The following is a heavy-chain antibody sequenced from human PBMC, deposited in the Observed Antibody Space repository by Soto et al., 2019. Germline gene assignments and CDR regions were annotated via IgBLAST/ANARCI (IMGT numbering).Heavy chain of an antibody. CDR1: GGSINNYH. V-gene: IGHV4-59*08. CDR3: AVTGPWGGANY. J-gene: IGHJ4*02. CDR2: IYYDGST. D-gene: IGHD7-27*01. Sequence: QVQLQESGPGLVKPSETLSLTCSVSGGSINNYHWSWIRQPPGKGLEWVGYIYYDGSTNYNPSLKNRVTISVDRSKNQFSLRLSSLTAADTAVYYCAVTGPWGGANYWGQGTLVTVSS.